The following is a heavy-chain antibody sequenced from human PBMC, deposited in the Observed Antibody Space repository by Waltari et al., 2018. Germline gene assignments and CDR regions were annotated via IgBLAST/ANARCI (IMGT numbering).Heavy chain of an antibody. D-gene: IGHD3-22*01. CDR1: GFTFRNSW. CDR2: IKKDAGEK. Sequence: EVELVESGGGLVQPGGSLRLSCLASGFTFRNSWMAWVRQAPGKGLEWVASIKKDAGEKYYLDSIKGRFAISRDNPKNSVYLQMKSLRGEDTALYYCARDLGQHSRWNPGAFDIWGRGTVVTVSS. V-gene: IGHV3-7*01. CDR3: ARDLGQHSRWNPGAFDI. J-gene: IGHJ3*02.